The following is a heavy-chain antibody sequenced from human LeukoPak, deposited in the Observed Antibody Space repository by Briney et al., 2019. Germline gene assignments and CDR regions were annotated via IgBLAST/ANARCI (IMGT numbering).Heavy chain of an antibody. J-gene: IGHJ5*02. Sequence: ASVKVSCKASGYTFASYDINWVRQATGQGLEWMGWMNPNSGNTGYAQKFQGRVTMTRNTSISTAYMELSSLRSEDTAVYYCARGLPFSKGSCYTPWGQGTLVTVSS. V-gene: IGHV1-8*01. CDR2: MNPNSGNT. CDR3: ARGLPFSKGSCYTP. D-gene: IGHD2-2*02. CDR1: GYTFASYD.